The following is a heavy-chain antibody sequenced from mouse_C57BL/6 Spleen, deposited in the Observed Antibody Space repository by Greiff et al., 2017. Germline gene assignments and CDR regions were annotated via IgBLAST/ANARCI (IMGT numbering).Heavy chain of an antibody. CDR3: ARHLTGL. CDR2: ISSGSSYT. V-gene: IGHV5-6*01. Sequence: EVQVVESGGDLVKPGGSLKLSCAASGFTFSSYGMSWVRQTPDKRLEWVATISSGSSYTYYPDSVKGRFTISRDNAKNTLYLQMSSLKSEDTAMYYCARHLTGLWGQGTSVTVSS. D-gene: IGHD4-1*01. CDR1: GFTFSSYG. J-gene: IGHJ4*01.